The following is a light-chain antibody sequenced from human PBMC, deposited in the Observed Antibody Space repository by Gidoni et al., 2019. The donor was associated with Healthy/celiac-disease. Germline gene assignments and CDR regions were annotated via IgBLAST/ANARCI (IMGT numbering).Light chain of an antibody. CDR1: KLGDKY. J-gene: IGLJ2*01. Sequence: SYEVTQPPSVSVSPGQTASITCSGDKLGDKYACWYQQKPGQSPVLVIYQDDKRPSVIPERFSGSNSGNTDTLTLSGTQAMDEADYYCQAWDSSTVVFGGGTKLTVL. CDR3: QAWDSSTVV. CDR2: QDD. V-gene: IGLV3-1*01.